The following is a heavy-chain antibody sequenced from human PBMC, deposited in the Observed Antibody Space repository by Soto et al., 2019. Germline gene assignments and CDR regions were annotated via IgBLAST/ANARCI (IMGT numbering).Heavy chain of an antibody. CDR3: VRSNRDGIPGTTWLYLRYY. J-gene: IGHJ4*02. CDR1: GGSFSGYY. CDR2: INHSGST. Sequence: SETLSLTCAVYGGSFSGYYWSWIRQPPGKGLERIGEINHSGSTNYNPSLKSRVTISVDTSKNQFSLKLSSVTAADTAVYYCVRSNRDGIPGTTWLYLRYYSGQGSLVIVSS. D-gene: IGHD1-20*01. V-gene: IGHV4-34*01.